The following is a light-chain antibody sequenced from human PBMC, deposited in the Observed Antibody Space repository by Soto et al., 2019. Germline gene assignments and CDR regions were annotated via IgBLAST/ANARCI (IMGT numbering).Light chain of an antibody. V-gene: IGKV1-27*01. J-gene: IGKJ3*01. CDR2: AAS. CDR3: QKYNSALGVT. Sequence: DIQMTQSPSSLSASVGDIVTITFRASQGISNYLAWYQQKPGKVPKLLIYAASTLQSGVPSRFSGSGSGTDFTLTISSLQPEDVATYYCQKYNSALGVTFGPGTKVDIK. CDR1: QGISNY.